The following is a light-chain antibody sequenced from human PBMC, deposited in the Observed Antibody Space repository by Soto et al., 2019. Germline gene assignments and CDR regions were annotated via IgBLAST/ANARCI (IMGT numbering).Light chain of an antibody. J-gene: IGLJ1*01. CDR3: SSYSSTSTLYV. CDR2: EVT. Sequence: QSVLTQPASVSGSPGQSITISCIGTSSDIGAYNYVSWYQQHPGKVPKLMIYEVTNRPSGLSNRFSGSKSGNTASLTISGLQADDEAEYFCSSYSSTSTLYVFGTGTKVTVL. CDR1: SSDIGAYNY. V-gene: IGLV2-14*01.